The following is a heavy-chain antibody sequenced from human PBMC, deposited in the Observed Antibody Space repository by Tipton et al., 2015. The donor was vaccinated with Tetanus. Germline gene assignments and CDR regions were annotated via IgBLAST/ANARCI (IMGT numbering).Heavy chain of an antibody. CDR3: ARVGLVMAARRRNWFDP. CDR2: IYYSGST. Sequence: TLSLTCSVSGGSISYTNYYWSWIRQPPGKGLEWIGYIYYSGSTNYNPSLESRVTISVDTSKNQFSLKLSSVTAADTAVYYCARVGLVMAARRRNWFDPWGQGTLVTVSS. D-gene: IGHD6-6*01. CDR1: GGSISYTNYY. V-gene: IGHV4-61*01. J-gene: IGHJ5*02.